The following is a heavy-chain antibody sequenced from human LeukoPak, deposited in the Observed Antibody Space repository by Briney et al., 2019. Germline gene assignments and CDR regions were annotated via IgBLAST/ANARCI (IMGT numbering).Heavy chain of an antibody. Sequence: ASVKVSCKASGYTFTGYYMHWVRQAPGQGLEWMGWINPNSGGTNYAQKFQGRVTMTRDTSISTAYMELSRLGSDDTAVYYCASLAVAGTGGDYWGQETLVTVSS. V-gene: IGHV1-2*02. D-gene: IGHD6-19*01. J-gene: IGHJ4*02. CDR3: ASLAVAGTGGDY. CDR2: INPNSGGT. CDR1: GYTFTGYY.